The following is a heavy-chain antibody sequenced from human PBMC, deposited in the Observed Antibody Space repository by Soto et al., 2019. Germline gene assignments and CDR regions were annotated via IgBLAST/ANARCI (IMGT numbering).Heavy chain of an antibody. V-gene: IGHV3-33*05. Sequence: QVQLVESGGGVVQPGKSLRLSCAASGFTFSAYGMHWVRQAPGKGLEWVTFISFNGKNTDYADSVKGRFTVSRDNARNTLYLQMNSRRAEDTAVYYCADIGGYDSVGGAYWGQGALVTVSS. CDR3: ADIGGYDSVGGAY. CDR1: GFTFSAYG. D-gene: IGHD3-16*01. J-gene: IGHJ4*02. CDR2: ISFNGKNT.